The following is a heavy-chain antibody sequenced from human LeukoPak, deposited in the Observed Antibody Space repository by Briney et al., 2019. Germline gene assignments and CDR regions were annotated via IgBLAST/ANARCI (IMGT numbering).Heavy chain of an antibody. CDR3: ARVGSDSGWYN. CDR2: INAGNGNT. J-gene: IGHJ4*02. D-gene: IGHD6-19*01. CDR1: GYTFTNYA. V-gene: IGHV1-3*01. Sequence: ASVKVSCKASGYTFTNYAMNWVRQAPGQRLEWMGWINAGNGNTKYSQKFQGRVTITRDTSASTAYMELSSLRSEDTAVYYCARVGSDSGWYNWGQGTLVTVSS.